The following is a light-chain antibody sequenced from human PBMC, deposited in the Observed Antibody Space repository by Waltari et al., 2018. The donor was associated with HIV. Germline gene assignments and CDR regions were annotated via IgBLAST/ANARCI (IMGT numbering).Light chain of an antibody. Sequence: QSALTQPASVSGSPGQSITISCAGTGSDVVGYKLVSWYQVHPGKAPKWLIYTVSERPSGVSKRFSGSKSGNTDSLTISSLHAEDEGEYYCCSFATKPFGFGTGTTVTVL. V-gene: IGLV2-23*02. CDR1: GSDVVGYKL. CDR2: TVS. J-gene: IGLJ1*01. CDR3: CSFATKPFG.